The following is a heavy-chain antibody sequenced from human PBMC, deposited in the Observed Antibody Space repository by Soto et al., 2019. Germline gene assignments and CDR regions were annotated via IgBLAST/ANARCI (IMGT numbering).Heavy chain of an antibody. V-gene: IGHV1-69*13. J-gene: IGHJ6*02. Sequence: GASVKVCCKASGGTFSSYAISWVRQAPGQGLEWMGGIIPIFGTANYAQKFQGRVTITADESTSTAYMELSSLRSEDTAVYYCARDTLLTIFGVGLYGMDVWGQGTTVTVSS. CDR1: GGTFSSYA. CDR2: IIPIFGTA. D-gene: IGHD3-3*01. CDR3: ARDTLLTIFGVGLYGMDV.